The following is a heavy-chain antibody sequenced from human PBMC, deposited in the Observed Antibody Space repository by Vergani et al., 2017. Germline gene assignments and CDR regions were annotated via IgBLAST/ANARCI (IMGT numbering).Heavy chain of an antibody. Sequence: EVQLVQSGAEVKKPGESLKISCQISGYSFTNYWIGWVRQMPGKGLESMRIIHPADSDTRYSPSFQGQVTISVDKSISTAYLQRRSLRTSDSAMYYCARLYGRDSSGSKYFDYWGQGTLVTVSS. J-gene: IGHJ4*02. D-gene: IGHD3-22*01. CDR3: ARLYGRDSSGSKYFDY. V-gene: IGHV5-51*01. CDR2: IHPADSDT. CDR1: GYSFTNYW.